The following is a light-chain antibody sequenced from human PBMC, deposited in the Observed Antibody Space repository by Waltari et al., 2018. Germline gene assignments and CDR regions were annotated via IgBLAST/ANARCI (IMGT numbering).Light chain of an antibody. CDR1: HSISSW. CDR2: QAS. CDR3: QHYNNHSPT. V-gene: IGKV1-5*03. J-gene: IGKJ1*01. Sequence: DIQLTQSPSTLSASVGARVTITCRASHSISSWLAWYQQKPGKAPKLLIFQASTLESEVPSRFSGSGSGTEFTLTISSLQPDDFATYSCQHYNNHSPTFGQGTKVEI.